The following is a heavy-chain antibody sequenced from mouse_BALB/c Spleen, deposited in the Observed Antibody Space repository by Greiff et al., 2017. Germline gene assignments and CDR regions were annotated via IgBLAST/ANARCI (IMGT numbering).Heavy chain of an antibody. V-gene: IGHV5-9-3*01. CDR3: ARQYYRYGYFDY. Sequence: EVKLVESGGGLVKPGGSLKLSCAASGFTFSSYAMSWVRQTPEKRLEWVATISSGGSYTYYPDSVKGRFTISRDNAKNTLYLQMSSLRSEDTAMYYCARQYYRYGYFDYWGQGTTLTVSS. D-gene: IGHD2-14*01. CDR1: GFTFSSYA. CDR2: ISSGGSYT. J-gene: IGHJ2*01.